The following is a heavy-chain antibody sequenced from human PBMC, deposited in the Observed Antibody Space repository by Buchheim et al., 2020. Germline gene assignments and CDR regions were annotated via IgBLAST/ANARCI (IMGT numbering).Heavy chain of an antibody. D-gene: IGHD6-25*01. J-gene: IGHJ4*02. Sequence: EVQLVESGGGLVQPGGSLRLSCEASGFSFSTYWMSWVRQAPGKGLEWVANVKEDGSEKYYVDSVKGRFTISRDKAKNLLSLQMYSLRIEDTAVYYCATLSRGSRGYYYFDYWGQGTL. CDR3: ATLSRGSRGYYYFDY. V-gene: IGHV3-7*03. CDR1: GFSFSTYW. CDR2: VKEDGSEK.